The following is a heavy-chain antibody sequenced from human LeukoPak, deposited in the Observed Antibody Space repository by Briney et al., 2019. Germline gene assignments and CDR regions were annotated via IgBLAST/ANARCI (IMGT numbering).Heavy chain of an antibody. J-gene: IGHJ4*02. Sequence: PGGSLRLSCAASGFTFSSYSMNWVRQAPGKGLEWVSSISSSSSYIYYADSVKGRFTISRDNAKNSLYLQMNSLRAEDTAVYYCARDGDYVWGSYPDYWGQRTLVTVSS. V-gene: IGHV3-21*01. CDR1: GFTFSSYS. D-gene: IGHD3-16*02. CDR3: ARDGDYVWGSYPDY. CDR2: ISSSSSYI.